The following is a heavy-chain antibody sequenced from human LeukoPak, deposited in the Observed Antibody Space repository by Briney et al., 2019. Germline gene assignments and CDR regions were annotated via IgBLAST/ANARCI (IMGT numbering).Heavy chain of an antibody. CDR1: GGSISNDGYY. CDR2: IYYSGST. CDR3: ARDLTGDQFFDP. V-gene: IGHV4-31*03. J-gene: IGHJ5*02. D-gene: IGHD7-27*01. Sequence: SQTLSLTCNVSGGSISNDGYYWSWIRQHPGKGLEWHGYIYYSGSTYYNPSLKSRVTLSVDTSKSQFSLGLSSVTAADTAVYYCARDLTGDQFFDPWGQGTLVTVSS.